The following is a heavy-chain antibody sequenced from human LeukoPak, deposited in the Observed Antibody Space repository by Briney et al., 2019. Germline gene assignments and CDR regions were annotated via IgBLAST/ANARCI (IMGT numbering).Heavy chain of an antibody. CDR2: IKQDGSEK. Sequence: GGSLRLSCAASGFTFSSYTMNWVRQAPGKGLEWVANIKQDGSEKYYVDSVKGRFTISRDNAKNSLYLQMNSLRAEDTAVYYCARDRGELLPSNYWGQGTLVTVSS. CDR3: ARDRGELLPSNY. J-gene: IGHJ4*02. V-gene: IGHV3-7*01. CDR1: GFTFSSYT. D-gene: IGHD1-26*01.